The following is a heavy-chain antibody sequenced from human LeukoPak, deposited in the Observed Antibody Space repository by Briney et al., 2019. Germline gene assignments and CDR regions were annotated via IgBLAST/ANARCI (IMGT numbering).Heavy chain of an antibody. Sequence: ASVKVSCKASGYTFTSYGISWVRQAPGQGLEWMGGIIPIFGTANYAQKFQGRVTITADESTSTAYMELSSLRSEDTAVYYCAREKPSWELLYGFDYWGQGTLVTVSS. CDR1: GYTFTSYG. J-gene: IGHJ4*02. CDR3: AREKPSWELLYGFDY. V-gene: IGHV1-69*13. D-gene: IGHD1-26*01. CDR2: IIPIFGTA.